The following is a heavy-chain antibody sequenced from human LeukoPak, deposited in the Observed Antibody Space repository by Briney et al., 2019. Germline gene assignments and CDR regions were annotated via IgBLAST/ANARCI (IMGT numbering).Heavy chain of an antibody. J-gene: IGHJ5*02. CDR3: ARAGSGWYVWFDP. Sequence: SETLSLTCTVSGGSISSSSYYWGWIRQPPGKGLEWIGTIYYSGSTYYNASLKSRVTISVDTSKNQFSLKLSSVTAADTAVYYCARAGSGWYVWFDPWGQGALVTVSS. D-gene: IGHD6-19*01. CDR1: GGSISSSSYY. CDR2: IYYSGST. V-gene: IGHV4-39*01.